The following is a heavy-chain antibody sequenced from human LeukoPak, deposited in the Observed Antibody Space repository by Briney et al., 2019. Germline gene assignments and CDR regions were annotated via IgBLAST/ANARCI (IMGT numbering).Heavy chain of an antibody. Sequence: SVKVSCKASGGTFSSYAISWVRQAPGQGLEWMGGIIPIFGTANYAQKFQGRVTITADKSMSTAYMELGSLRSEDTAVYYCARVTRSGWYHKYNWFDPWGQGTLVTVSS. D-gene: IGHD6-19*01. V-gene: IGHV1-69*06. J-gene: IGHJ5*02. CDR2: IIPIFGTA. CDR3: ARVTRSGWYHKYNWFDP. CDR1: GGTFSSYA.